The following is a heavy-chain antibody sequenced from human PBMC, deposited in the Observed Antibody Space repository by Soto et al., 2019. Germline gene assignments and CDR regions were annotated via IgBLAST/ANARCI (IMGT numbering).Heavy chain of an antibody. CDR2: IIPIFGTA. CDR1: GGTFSSYA. D-gene: IGHD2-15*01. CDR3: ARDPEPNIVVVVAATPIYGMDV. V-gene: IGHV1-69*13. Sequence: SVKVSCKASGGTFSSYAISWVRQAPGQGLERMGGIIPIFGTANYAQKFQGRVTITADESTSTAYMELSSLRSEDTAVYYCARDPEPNIVVVVAATPIYGMDVWGQGTTVTVSS. J-gene: IGHJ6*02.